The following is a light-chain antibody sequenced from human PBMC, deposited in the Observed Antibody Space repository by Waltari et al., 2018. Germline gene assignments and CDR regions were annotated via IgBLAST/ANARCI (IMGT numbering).Light chain of an antibody. CDR1: QSILSSSNNMNY. CDR3: QQYYSSPYT. Sequence: DIVMTQSPDSLSVSLGERATINCKSSQSILSSSNNMNYLSWYQQKPGQPPKLLIYWASTRESGVPDRFSGSGSGTDFTLTISNLQAEDVAVYYCQQYYSSPYTFGQGTKVEI. CDR2: WAS. J-gene: IGKJ2*01. V-gene: IGKV4-1*01.